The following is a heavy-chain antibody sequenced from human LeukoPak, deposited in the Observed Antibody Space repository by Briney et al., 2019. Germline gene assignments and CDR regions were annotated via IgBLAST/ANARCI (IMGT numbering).Heavy chain of an antibody. D-gene: IGHD6-13*01. CDR3: ARAYSSSWYSYYYGMDV. Sequence: SGGSLRPSCAASGFTFSDYYMSWIRQAPGKGLEWVSYISSSGSTIYYADSVKGRLTISRDNAKNSLYLQMNSLRAEDTAVYYCARAYSSSWYSYYYGMDVWGQGTTVTVSS. CDR1: GFTFSDYY. V-gene: IGHV3-11*01. CDR2: ISSSGSTI. J-gene: IGHJ6*02.